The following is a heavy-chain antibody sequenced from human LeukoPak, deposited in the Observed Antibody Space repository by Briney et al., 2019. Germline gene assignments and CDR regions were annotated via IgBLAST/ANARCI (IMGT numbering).Heavy chain of an antibody. CDR3: ARQLMYYYDSSGYPDAFDI. CDR2: IYYSGST. CDR1: GGSISTYY. V-gene: IGHV4-59*08. Sequence: SETLSLTCTVSGGSISTYYWSWIRQPPGKGLEWIGYIYYSGSTNYNPSLKSRVTISVDTSKNQFSLKLSSVTAADTAVYYCARQLMYYYDSSGYPDAFDIWGQGTMVTVSS. D-gene: IGHD3-22*01. J-gene: IGHJ3*02.